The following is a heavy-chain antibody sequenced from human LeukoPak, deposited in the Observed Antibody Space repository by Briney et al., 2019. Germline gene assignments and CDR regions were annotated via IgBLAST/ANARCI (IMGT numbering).Heavy chain of an antibody. D-gene: IGHD1-7*01. V-gene: IGHV4-61*02. Sequence: SQTLSLTCTVSGGSISSGSSYWSWIRQPAGKGLEWIGRIYTSGSTNYNPSLKSRVTISVDTSKNQFSLKLSSVTAADTAVYYCARGVGLELHYWGQGTLVTVSS. CDR1: GGSISSGSSY. CDR3: ARGVGLELHY. CDR2: IYTSGST. J-gene: IGHJ4*02.